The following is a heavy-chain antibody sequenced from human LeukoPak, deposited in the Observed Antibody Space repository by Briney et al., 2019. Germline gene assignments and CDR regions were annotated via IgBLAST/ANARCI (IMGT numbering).Heavy chain of an antibody. CDR2: ISSSGSYI. Sequence: PGGSLRLSCAASGFTFSSYTMNWVRQAPGKGLEWVSSISSSGSYIYYADSVKGRFTISRDNAKNSLYLQMNSLRAEDTAVYYCAREGARMVRGVTYYDYCGMDVWGQGTTVTVSS. CDR3: AREGARMVRGVTYYDYCGMDV. CDR1: GFTFSSYT. J-gene: IGHJ6*02. V-gene: IGHV3-21*06. D-gene: IGHD3-10*01.